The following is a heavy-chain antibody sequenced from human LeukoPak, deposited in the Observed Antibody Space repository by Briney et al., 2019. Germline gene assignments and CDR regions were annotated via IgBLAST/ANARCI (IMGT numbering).Heavy chain of an antibody. CDR1: GFTFGDYV. D-gene: IGHD5-18*01. CDR2: ISWNSGSI. J-gene: IGHJ4*02. CDR3: AKGRGYSWGGFDY. Sequence: GGSLRLSCAASGFTFGDYVMHWVRQAPGKGLEWVSGISWNSGSIGYADSVKGRFTISRDNAKNSLYLQMNSLRAEDTALYYCAKGRGYSWGGFDYWGQGTLVTVSS. V-gene: IGHV3-9*01.